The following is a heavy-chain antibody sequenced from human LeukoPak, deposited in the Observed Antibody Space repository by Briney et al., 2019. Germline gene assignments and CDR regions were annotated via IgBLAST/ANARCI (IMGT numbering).Heavy chain of an antibody. CDR3: ATALGVRGVY. V-gene: IGHV1-24*01. Sequence: ASVKVSCKASGGTFSNYAISWVRQAPGKGLEWMGGFDPEDGETIYAQKFQGRVTMTEDTSTDTAYMELSSLRSEDTAVYYCATALGVRGVYWGQGTLVTVSS. J-gene: IGHJ4*02. CDR1: GGTFSNYA. D-gene: IGHD3-10*01. CDR2: FDPEDGET.